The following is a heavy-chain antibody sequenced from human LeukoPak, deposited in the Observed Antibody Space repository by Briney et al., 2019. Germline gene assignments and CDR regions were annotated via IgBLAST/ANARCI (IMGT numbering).Heavy chain of an antibody. J-gene: IGHJ2*01. Sequence: SETLSLTCAVYGGSFSGYYWSWIRQHPGKGLEWIGYIYYSGSTYYNPSLKSRVTISVDTSKNQFSLKLSSVTAADTAVYYCARDPRIAVAGRHWYFDLWGRGTLVTVSS. V-gene: IGHV4-31*11. CDR2: IYYSGST. D-gene: IGHD6-19*01. CDR3: ARDPRIAVAGRHWYFDL. CDR1: GGSFSGYY.